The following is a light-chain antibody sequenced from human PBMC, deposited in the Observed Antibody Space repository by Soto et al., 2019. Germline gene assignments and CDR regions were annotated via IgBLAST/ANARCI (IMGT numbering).Light chain of an antibody. Sequence: QSALTQPASVSGSPGQSITISCTGTSGGVGSYRPVSWYQQLPVKAPKLMIYEVTKRPSGVSNRFSGSKSGNTASLTISGLHAEDEAEYYCCSYAGDDTSFLLGTGTKLTVL. V-gene: IGLV2-23*02. J-gene: IGLJ1*01. CDR3: CSYAGDDTSFL. CDR1: SGGVGSYRP. CDR2: EVT.